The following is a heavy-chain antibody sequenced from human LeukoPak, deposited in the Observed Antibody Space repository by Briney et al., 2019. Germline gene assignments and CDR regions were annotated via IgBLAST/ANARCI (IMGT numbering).Heavy chain of an antibody. D-gene: IGHD3-22*01. V-gene: IGHV1-69*13. J-gene: IGHJ3*02. CDR2: IIPIYGAA. CDR1: GGTLSNSA. Sequence: SVKVSCKASGGTLSNSAISWVRQAPGQGLEWMGQIIPIYGAANYAHRFQDRVTITSDESTSTASMELTSLRSEDTAMYYCAREGRLYDSGGYSVFAAFDIWGQGTMVTVSS. CDR3: AREGRLYDSGGYSVFAAFDI.